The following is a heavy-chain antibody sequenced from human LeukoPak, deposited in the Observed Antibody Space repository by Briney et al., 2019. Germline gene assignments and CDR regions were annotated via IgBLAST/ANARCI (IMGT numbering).Heavy chain of an antibody. J-gene: IGHJ3*02. D-gene: IGHD3-10*01. CDR1: GGSVSSGNYY. Sequence: SETLSLTCTVSGGSVSSGNYYWNWIRQPPGKGLEWIGYIYYSGSTNYNPSLESRVTISIDTSKNQFSLKLSSVTAADTAVYFCAREMYYSGSGSPNAYDIWGQGTMVTVSS. V-gene: IGHV4-61*01. CDR2: IYYSGST. CDR3: AREMYYSGSGSPNAYDI.